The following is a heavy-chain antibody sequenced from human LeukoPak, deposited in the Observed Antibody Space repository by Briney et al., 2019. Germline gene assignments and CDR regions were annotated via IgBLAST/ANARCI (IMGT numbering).Heavy chain of an antibody. CDR2: IKQDGSEK. D-gene: IGHD6-19*01. CDR3: AREVAVAVPVY. J-gene: IGHJ1*01. V-gene: IGHV3-7*01. CDR1: GFTFSSYW. Sequence: GGSLRLSCAASGFTFSSYWMSWVRQAPGKGLEWVANIKQDGSEKYYVDSVKGRFTISRDNAKNSLYLQMNSLRVEDTAVYYCAREVAVAVPVYWGQGTLVTVSS.